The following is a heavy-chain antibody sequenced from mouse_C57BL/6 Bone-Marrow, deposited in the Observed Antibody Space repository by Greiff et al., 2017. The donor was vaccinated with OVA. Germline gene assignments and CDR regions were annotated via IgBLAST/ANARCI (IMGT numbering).Heavy chain of an antibody. D-gene: IGHD2-4*01. CDR2: IYPRSGNT. Sequence: QVQLQQSGAELARPGASVKLSCKASGYTFTSYGISWVKQRTGQGLEWIGEIYPRSGNTYYNEKFKGKATLTADKSSSTAYMELRSLTSEDSAVYFCARPLFYYDYDVGAYWGQGTLVTVSA. CDR1: GYTFTSYG. V-gene: IGHV1-81*01. CDR3: ARPLFYYDYDVGAY. J-gene: IGHJ3*01.